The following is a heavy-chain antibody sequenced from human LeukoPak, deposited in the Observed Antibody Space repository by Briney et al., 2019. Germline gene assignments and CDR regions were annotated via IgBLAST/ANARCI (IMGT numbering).Heavy chain of an antibody. D-gene: IGHD1-1*01. J-gene: IGHJ4*02. CDR3: ARDHNWAFDY. Sequence: PGGSLRLSCAASGFIFSDYSINWVRQAPGKGLEWVAYIRSSSRDTIYYADSVKGRFTISRDNAKNSLYLQMNSLRAEDTAVYYCARDHNWAFDYWGQGTLVTVSS. CDR1: GFIFSDYS. CDR2: IRSSSRDTI. V-gene: IGHV3-48*01.